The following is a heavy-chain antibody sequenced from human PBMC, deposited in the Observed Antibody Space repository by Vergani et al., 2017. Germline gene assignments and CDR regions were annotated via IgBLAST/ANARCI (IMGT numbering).Heavy chain of an antibody. J-gene: IGHJ4*02. CDR1: GFTFSSYW. V-gene: IGHV3-74*01. CDR3: ARGGFSDYDFWSGYYDSGLDY. CDR2: INSDGSST. D-gene: IGHD3-3*01. Sequence: EVQLVESGGGLVQPGGSLRLSCAASGFTFSSYWMHWVRQAPGKGLVWVSRINSDGSSTSYADSVKGRFTISRDNAKNTLYLQMNSLRAEDTAVYYCARGGFSDYDFWSGYYDSGLDYWGQGTLVTVSS.